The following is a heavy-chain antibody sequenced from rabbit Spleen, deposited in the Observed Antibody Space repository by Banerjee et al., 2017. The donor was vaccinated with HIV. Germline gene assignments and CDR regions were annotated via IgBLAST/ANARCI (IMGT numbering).Heavy chain of an antibody. Sequence: QSLEESGGDLVKPGTSLTLTCIASGVSFSGDSYMCWVRQAPGKGLEWIACIDTGSSGFTYFASWAKGRFTITRSTSLNTVTLQLNSLTAADTATYFCARGSTNGGDGSSLWGQGTLVTVS. CDR2: IDTGSSGFT. CDR1: GVSFSGDSY. J-gene: IGHJ4*01. CDR3: ARGSTNGGDGSSL. V-gene: IGHV1S40*01. D-gene: IGHD5-1*01.